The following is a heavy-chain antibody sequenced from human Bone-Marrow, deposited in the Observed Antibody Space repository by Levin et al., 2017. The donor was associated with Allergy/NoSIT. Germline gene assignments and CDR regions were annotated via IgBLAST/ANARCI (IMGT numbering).Heavy chain of an antibody. Sequence: HSGGSLRLSCAASGFTFTNYAMTWVRQAPGKGLEWVSSIIENGADTFYADSVRGRFTISRDNSKNTLYLQMNSLSSEDTAVYYCAKDYFHNRDWYFSWGQGTLVTVSS. CDR3: AKDYFHNRDWYFS. CDR2: IIENGADT. CDR1: GFTFTNYA. D-gene: IGHD3-9*01. V-gene: IGHV3-23*01. J-gene: IGHJ5*01.